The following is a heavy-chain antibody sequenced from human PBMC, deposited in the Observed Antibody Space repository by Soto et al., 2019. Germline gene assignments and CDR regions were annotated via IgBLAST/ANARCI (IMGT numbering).Heavy chain of an antibody. CDR3: ARTTAVPNTLRSRYFFDY. D-gene: IGHD4-17*01. CDR2: VYYSGTT. CDR1: GGSVSNKTYY. V-gene: IGHV4-61*01. Sequence: PSETLSLTCSVSGGSVSNKTYYWSWIRQPPGKRLEWIGYVYYSGTTNYNPSLKSRVTISVDLSKNQFSLRLSSVTTAATALYYCARTTAVPNTLRSRYFFDYWGQGTLVNVSS. J-gene: IGHJ4*02.